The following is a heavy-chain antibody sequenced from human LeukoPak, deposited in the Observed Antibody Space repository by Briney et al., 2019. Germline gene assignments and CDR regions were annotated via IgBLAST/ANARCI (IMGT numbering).Heavy chain of an antibody. D-gene: IGHD2-2*01. J-gene: IGHJ4*02. CDR3: ARECSSTCCSYYFDY. Sequence: SETLSLTCTVSGGSISSYYWSWIRQPPGKGLEWIGYIYYSGSTNYNPSLKSRVTISVDTSKNQFSLKLSSVTAADTAVYYCARECSSTCCSYYFDYWGQGTLVTVSS. CDR1: GGSISSYY. CDR2: IYYSGST. V-gene: IGHV4-59*01.